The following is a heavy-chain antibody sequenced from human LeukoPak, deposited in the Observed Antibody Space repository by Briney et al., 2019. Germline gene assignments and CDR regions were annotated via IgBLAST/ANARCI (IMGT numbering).Heavy chain of an antibody. CDR1: GGTFSSYA. CDR3: ARGAPLWADSVHSSGWCHFDY. D-gene: IGHD6-19*01. CDR2: IIPIFGTA. V-gene: IGHV1-69*06. J-gene: IGHJ4*02. Sequence: AAVKVSCKASGGTFSSYAISCVRQAPVQGLEWMGGIIPIFGTANYAQKFQGRVTITADKSTSTAYMELSSLRSEDTAVYYCARGAPLWADSVHSSGWCHFDYWGQGTLVTVSS.